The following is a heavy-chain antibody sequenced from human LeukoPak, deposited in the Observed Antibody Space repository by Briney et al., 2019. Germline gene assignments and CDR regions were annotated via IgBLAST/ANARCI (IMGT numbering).Heavy chain of an antibody. J-gene: IGHJ5*02. CDR1: GFTFSSYS. CDR2: INIHSNYI. CDR3: ARGSARWFDP. V-gene: IGHV3-21*04. Sequence: PGGSLRLSCAASGFTFSSYSMNWVRQAPGKGLEWVSSINIHSNYIYYADSVKGRFTISRDNAKRSLYLQMNSLRAEDTAVYYCARGSARWFDPWGQGTLVTVSS.